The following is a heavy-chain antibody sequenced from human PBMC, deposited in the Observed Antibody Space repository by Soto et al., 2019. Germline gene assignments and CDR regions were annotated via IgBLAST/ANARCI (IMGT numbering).Heavy chain of an antibody. D-gene: IGHD3-16*01. CDR1: GFVFSGSA. CDR2: IISKGQNYAT. J-gene: IGHJ5*02. V-gene: IGHV3-73*01. Sequence: SLTLASEASGFVFSGSAMYCVLPASGKGPEWVGRIISKGQNYATEYAASVKGRFTISRDDSKNTASLQMNSLQTEDTAVYYCTRDLFSYDYSGILWFDPWGQGTLVTV. CDR3: TRDLFSYDYSGILWFDP.